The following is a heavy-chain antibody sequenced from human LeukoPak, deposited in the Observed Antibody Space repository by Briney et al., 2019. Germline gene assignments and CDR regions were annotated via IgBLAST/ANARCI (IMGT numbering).Heavy chain of an antibody. Sequence: GALRLSCAASGFTFSSYSMNWVRQAPGKGLEWVSYISSSSSTIYYADSVKGRFTISRDNAKNSLYLQMSSLRAEDTAVYYCAKASSSSWYVLGNWGQGTLVTVSS. CDR2: ISSSSSTI. CDR1: GFTFSSYS. D-gene: IGHD6-13*01. J-gene: IGHJ4*02. CDR3: AKASSSSWYVLGN. V-gene: IGHV3-48*01.